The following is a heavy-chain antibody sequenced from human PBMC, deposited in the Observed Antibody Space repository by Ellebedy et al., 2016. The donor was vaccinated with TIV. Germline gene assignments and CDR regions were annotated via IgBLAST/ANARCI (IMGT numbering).Heavy chain of an antibody. CDR2: IHHSGNS. Sequence: MPSETLSLTCSVSGGSINNYYWTWIRQPPGQGLEWIGDIHHSGNSHIHPSLKSRVTLSVDTSKNQFSLKLSSVTAADTAVYYCARLREMATIVGMDVWGQGTTVTVSS. J-gene: IGHJ6*02. V-gene: IGHV4-59*08. CDR1: GGSINNYY. D-gene: IGHD5-24*01. CDR3: ARLREMATIVGMDV.